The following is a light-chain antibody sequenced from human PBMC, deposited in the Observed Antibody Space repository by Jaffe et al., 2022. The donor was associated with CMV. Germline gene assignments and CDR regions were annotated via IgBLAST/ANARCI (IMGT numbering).Light chain of an antibody. CDR1: SSNIGGNT. CDR3: ASWDDSPHGQVV. Sequence: QSVLTQPPSASGTPGQRVTISCSGSSSNIGGNTVHWYQQLPGTAPKLLIYSNDQRPPGVPDRFSGSKSGTSASLAISGLQSEDEADYYCASWDDSPHGQVVFGGGTKLTVL. J-gene: IGLJ2*01. V-gene: IGLV1-44*01. CDR2: SND.